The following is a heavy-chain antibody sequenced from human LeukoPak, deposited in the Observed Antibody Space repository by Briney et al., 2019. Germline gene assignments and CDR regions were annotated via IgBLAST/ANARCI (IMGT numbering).Heavy chain of an antibody. D-gene: IGHD6-6*01. Sequence: ASVKVSCKASGYTFTGYYMHWVRQAPGQGLEWMGWINPNSGGTNYAQKFQGRVTMTRDTSISTAYMELSRLRSDDTAAYYCARDLGIAATNNWFDPWGQGTLVTVSS. CDR1: GYTFTGYY. V-gene: IGHV1-2*02. J-gene: IGHJ5*02. CDR2: INPNSGGT. CDR3: ARDLGIAATNNWFDP.